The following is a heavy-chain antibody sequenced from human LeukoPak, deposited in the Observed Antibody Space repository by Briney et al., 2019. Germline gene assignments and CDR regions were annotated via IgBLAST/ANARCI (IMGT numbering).Heavy chain of an antibody. CDR2: IYYSGSA. J-gene: IGHJ4*02. CDR3: AGGEEWDKGCAGY. Sequence: SVTLSLPCTVSGGSISSYYWSWVRQPPGKGLEWIGVIYYSGSANYNPSLRSRVTISVDTSKNQFSLKLTSVTAADTAMYYCAGGEEWDKGCAGYWGQGTLITVSS. D-gene: IGHD1-26*01. CDR1: GGSISSYY. V-gene: IGHV4-59*01.